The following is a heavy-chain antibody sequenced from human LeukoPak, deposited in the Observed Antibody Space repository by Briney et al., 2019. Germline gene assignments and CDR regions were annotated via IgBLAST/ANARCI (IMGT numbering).Heavy chain of an antibody. J-gene: IGHJ4*02. CDR1: GGSFSGYY. CDR2: INHSGST. V-gene: IGHV4-34*01. D-gene: IGHD2-15*01. CDR3: ARGRSGGSCYSFDY. Sequence: SETLSLTCAVYGGSFSGYYWSWLRQPPGKGLEWIGEINHSGSTNYNPSLKSRVTISVDTSKNQFSLTLSSVTAADTAVYYCARGRSGGSCYSFDYWGQGTLVTVSS.